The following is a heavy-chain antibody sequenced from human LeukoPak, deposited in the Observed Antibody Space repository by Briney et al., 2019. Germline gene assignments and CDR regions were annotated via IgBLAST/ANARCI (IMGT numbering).Heavy chain of an antibody. V-gene: IGHV3-23*01. Sequence: GGSLRPSCAASGFTFSSYAMSWVRQAPGKGLEWVSAISGSGGSTYYADSVKGRFTISRDNSKNTLYLQMNSLRAEDTAVYYCAKDRLRYCSGGSCYGIDYWGQGTLVTVSS. CDR3: AKDRLRYCSGGSCYGIDY. CDR1: GFTFSSYA. CDR2: ISGSGGST. J-gene: IGHJ4*02. D-gene: IGHD2-15*01.